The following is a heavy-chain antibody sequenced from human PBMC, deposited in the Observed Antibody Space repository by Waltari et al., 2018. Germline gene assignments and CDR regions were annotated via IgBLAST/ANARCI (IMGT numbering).Heavy chain of an antibody. J-gene: IGHJ4*02. D-gene: IGHD1-1*01. CDR3: ARDRGRGLYLDT. V-gene: IGHV4-4*02. Sequence: QLQLQESGPGLVKPSGTLSLICAVSGDSMSTSDYWSWVRQPPGKGLEWIGQVRGDGKTNYNPSFASRVTMSLATSTYHFALKLTSATAADTALYYCARDRGRGLYLDTWGQGTLVTVSP. CDR1: GDSMSTSDY. CDR2: VRGDGKT.